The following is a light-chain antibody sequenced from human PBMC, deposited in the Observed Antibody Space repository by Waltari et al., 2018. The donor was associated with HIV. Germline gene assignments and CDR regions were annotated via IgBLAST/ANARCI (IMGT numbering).Light chain of an antibody. CDR3: QLWDGTGDHPGV. V-gene: IGLV3-21*04. CDR2: YDS. CDR1: NIGSKG. Sequence: SYVLTQPPSVSVAPRKPARNTCWGNNIGSKGVHWYQQKPGQAPVLVIYYDSHRPSGIPERFSGSKSGNTATLTISRVEAGDEADYYCQLWDGTGDHPGVFGTGTQVTVL. J-gene: IGLJ1*01.